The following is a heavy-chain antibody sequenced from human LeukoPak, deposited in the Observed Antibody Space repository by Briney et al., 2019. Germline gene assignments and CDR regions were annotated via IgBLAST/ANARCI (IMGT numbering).Heavy chain of an antibody. CDR2: IIPLFGTA. J-gene: IGHJ6*02. D-gene: IGHD3-3*01. CDR3: ARAHITIFGVVDYGMDV. Sequence: SVKVSCKASGGSFSNYAISWVRQAPGQGLEWMGGIIPLFGTANYAQKFQGRVTITADESTSTAYMELSSLRSEDTAVYYCARAHITIFGVVDYGMDVWGQGTTVTVSS. V-gene: IGHV1-69*01. CDR1: GGSFSNYA.